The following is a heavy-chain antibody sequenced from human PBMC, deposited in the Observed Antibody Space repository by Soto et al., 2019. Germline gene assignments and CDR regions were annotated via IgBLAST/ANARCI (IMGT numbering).Heavy chain of an antibody. CDR3: AREAGVAGATYFDY. Sequence: SETLSLTCAVSGGSISSGGYSWSWIRQPPGKGLEWIGYIYHSGSTYYNPSLKSRVTISVDRSKNQFSLKLSSVTAADTAVYYCAREAGVAGATYFDYWGQGTLVTVSS. CDR2: IYHSGST. J-gene: IGHJ4*02. D-gene: IGHD1-26*01. CDR1: GGSISSGGYS. V-gene: IGHV4-30-2*01.